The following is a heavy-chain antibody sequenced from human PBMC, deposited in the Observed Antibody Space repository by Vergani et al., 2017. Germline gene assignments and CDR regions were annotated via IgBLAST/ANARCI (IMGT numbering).Heavy chain of an antibody. D-gene: IGHD3-10*01. CDR3: AKDIGQPYDY. CDR2: ISGSGGST. Sequence: EVQLLESGGGLVQPGGSLRLSCAASGFTFSSYAMSWVRQAPGKGLEWVSAISGSGGSTYYADSVKGRFTISRDNAKNSLYLQMNSLRAEDTALYYCAKDIGQPYDYWGQGTLVTVSS. J-gene: IGHJ4*02. CDR1: GFTFSSYA. V-gene: IGHV3-23*01.